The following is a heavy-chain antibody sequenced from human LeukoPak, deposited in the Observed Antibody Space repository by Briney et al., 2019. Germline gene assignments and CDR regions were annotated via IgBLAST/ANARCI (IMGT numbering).Heavy chain of an antibody. Sequence: GGSLRLSCAASGFTFSSYGMNWVRQAPGKGLEWVASISSTGSYIYYADSGKGRFTISRDNSKNTLYLQMNSLRVEDTAVYYCARIREGIAAAGATGNYYYYYYMDVWGKGTTVTVSS. CDR2: ISSTGSYI. J-gene: IGHJ6*03. CDR1: GFTFSSYG. V-gene: IGHV3-21*01. CDR3: ARIREGIAAAGATGNYYYYYYMDV. D-gene: IGHD6-13*01.